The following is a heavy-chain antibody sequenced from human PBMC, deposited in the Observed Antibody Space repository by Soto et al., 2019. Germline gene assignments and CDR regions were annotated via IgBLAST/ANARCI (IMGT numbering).Heavy chain of an antibody. J-gene: IGHJ5*02. Sequence: QVQLVQSGATVKSPGASVKVSCKASGYTFINKDITWVRQAAGQGLEWMGWMDVRNDVAISAHKFTGRGTTARNTAIDTAYMELSGLRPEDTAVYYCARLDVGTSYDKRACWFDPWGQGTLVTVSA. V-gene: IGHV1-8*03. CDR3: ARLDVGTSYDKRACWFDP. CDR2: MDVRNDVA. CDR1: GYTFINKD. D-gene: IGHD3-9*01.